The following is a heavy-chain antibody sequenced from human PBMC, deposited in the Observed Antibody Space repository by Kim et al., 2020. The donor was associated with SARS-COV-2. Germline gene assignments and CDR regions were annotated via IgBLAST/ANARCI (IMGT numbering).Heavy chain of an antibody. CDR2: INPNTGGT. CDR1: GYTFTGYY. V-gene: IGHV1-2*06. CDR3: AKTGDDTGDIWFDP. J-gene: IGHJ5*02. Sequence: ASVKVSCKASGYTFTGYYIQWVRQAPGQGLEWMGRINPNTGGTNYAQKFRTRATMTWDTSMSTAYMDLSSLRSDDTAVYYCAKTGDDTGDIWFDPWGQGTLVTVSS. D-gene: IGHD7-27*01.